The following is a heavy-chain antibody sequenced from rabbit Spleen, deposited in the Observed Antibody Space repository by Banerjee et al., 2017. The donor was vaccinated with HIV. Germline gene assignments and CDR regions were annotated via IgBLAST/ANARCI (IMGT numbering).Heavy chain of an antibody. D-gene: IGHD1-1*01. CDR3: ARDLVAVIGWNFNL. CDR2: INVATGKP. V-gene: IGHV1S45*01. Sequence: QEQLVESGGDLVKPGASLTLTCTASGFSFSSRYYMCWVRQAPGKGLEWIACINVATGKPVYATWAKGRFTISRTSSTTVTLRMTSLTAADTATYFCARDLVAVIGWNFNLWGQGTLVTVS. CDR1: GFSFSSRYY. J-gene: IGHJ4*01.